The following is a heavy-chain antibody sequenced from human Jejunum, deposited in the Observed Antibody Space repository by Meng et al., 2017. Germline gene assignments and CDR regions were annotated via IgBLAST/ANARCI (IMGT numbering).Heavy chain of an antibody. D-gene: IGHD3-16*02. CDR3: AREWSGSFRHFDY. V-gene: IGHV4-4*02. Sequence: LQGAGPGRLNPSGNSSLICCDFGGSISSRDWWSWVRQPPGKGLEWIGEIHHSGSTNYNPSLKRRVTISVDKSKNQFSLKLSSVTAADTAVYYCAREWSGSFRHFDYWGQGTLVTVSS. J-gene: IGHJ4*02. CDR2: IHHSGST. CDR1: GGSISSRDW.